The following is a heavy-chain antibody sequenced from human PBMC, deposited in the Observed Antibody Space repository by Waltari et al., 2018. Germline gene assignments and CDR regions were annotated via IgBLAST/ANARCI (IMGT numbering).Heavy chain of an antibody. V-gene: IGHV3-30*07. CDR3: ARDGPLQIQSWYSFDY. Sequence: QVQLVESGGGVVHPGRSLRLSCEASGFTFSFHAMHWVRLAPGKGLEWVACISYDGSDEYYADSVRGRFTISRDDSKDTVNLQMNSLRPEDTAVYYCARDGPLQIQSWYSFDYWGQGTLVTVSS. D-gene: IGHD5-18*01. J-gene: IGHJ4*02. CDR2: ISYDGSDE. CDR1: GFTFSFHA.